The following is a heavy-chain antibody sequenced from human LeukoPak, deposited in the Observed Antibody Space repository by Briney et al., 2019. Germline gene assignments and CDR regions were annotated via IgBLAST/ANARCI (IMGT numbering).Heavy chain of an antibody. V-gene: IGHV1-2*02. J-gene: IGHJ4*02. CDR3: ARVGYYESSGYYEY. Sequence: ASVKVSCKASGCTFTGYYMHWVRQAPGQGLEWMGWINPNSGGTNYAQKFQGRVTMTRDTSISTVYMELSRLRSDDTAVYYCARVGYYESSGYYEYWGQGTLVTVSS. D-gene: IGHD3-22*01. CDR2: INPNSGGT. CDR1: GCTFTGYY.